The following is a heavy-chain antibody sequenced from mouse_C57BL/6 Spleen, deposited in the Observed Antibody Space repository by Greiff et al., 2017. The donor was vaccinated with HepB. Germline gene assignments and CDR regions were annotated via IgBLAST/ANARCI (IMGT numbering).Heavy chain of an antibody. CDR2: IDPENGDT. CDR3: TTYDYGFDY. D-gene: IGHD2-4*01. CDR1: GFNIKDDY. Sequence: EVKLLQSGAELVRPGASVKLSCTASGFNIKDDYMHWVKQRPEQGLEWIGWIDPENGDTEYASKFQGKATITADTSSNTAYLQLSSLTSEDTAVYYCTTYDYGFDYWGQGTTLTVSS. V-gene: IGHV14-4*01. J-gene: IGHJ2*01.